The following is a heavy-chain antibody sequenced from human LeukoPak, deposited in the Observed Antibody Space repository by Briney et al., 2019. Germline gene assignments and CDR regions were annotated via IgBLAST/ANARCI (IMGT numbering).Heavy chain of an antibody. Sequence: GGSLRLSCAASGLTFTKGWMSWVRQAPGKGLEWVGRILSKSDRGTSEYAPPVKGRFTISRDDSKNTLFLEMSSLETDDTALYYCVIPQFYSGSRNDYWGQGILVTVSS. J-gene: IGHJ4*02. CDR3: VIPQFYSGSRNDY. CDR1: GLTFTKGW. D-gene: IGHD6-19*01. CDR2: ILSKSDRGTS. V-gene: IGHV3-15*01.